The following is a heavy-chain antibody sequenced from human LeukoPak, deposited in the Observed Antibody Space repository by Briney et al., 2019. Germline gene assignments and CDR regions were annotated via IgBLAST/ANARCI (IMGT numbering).Heavy chain of an antibody. D-gene: IGHD4-23*01. CDR2: ISSSGGDT. V-gene: IGHV3-23*01. Sequence: GGSLRLSCAASGFSFSSSPMSWVRQAPGKGLEWVSGISSSGGDTPYADSVKGRFTISRDNSKNTLYLQMNGLRAEDTAVYYCAKKNSGLHPFDFWGQGTLVIVSS. CDR1: GFSFSSSP. J-gene: IGHJ4*02. CDR3: AKKNSGLHPFDF.